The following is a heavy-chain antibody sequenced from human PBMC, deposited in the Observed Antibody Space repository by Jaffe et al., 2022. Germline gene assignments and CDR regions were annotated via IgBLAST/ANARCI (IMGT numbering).Heavy chain of an antibody. V-gene: IGHV1-2*02. J-gene: IGHJ3*02. Sequence: QVQLVQSGAEVKKPGASVKVSCKASGYTFTGYYMHWVRQAPGQGLEWMGWINPNSGGTNYAQKFQGRVTMTRDTSISTAYMELSRLRSDDTAVYYCARARYYYDSSGPDAFDIWGQGTMVTVSS. D-gene: IGHD3-22*01. CDR2: INPNSGGT. CDR3: ARARYYYDSSGPDAFDI. CDR1: GYTFTGYY.